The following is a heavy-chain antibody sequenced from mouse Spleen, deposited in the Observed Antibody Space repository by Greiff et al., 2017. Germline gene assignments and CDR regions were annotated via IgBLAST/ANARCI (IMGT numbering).Heavy chain of an antibody. CDR2: IYPRSGNT. CDR1: GYTFTSYG. D-gene: IGHD2-3*01. CDR3: ARRDGYYAYFDY. V-gene: IGHV1-81*01. J-gene: IGHJ2*01. Sequence: QVQLKESGAELARPGASVKLSCKASGYTFTSYGISWVKQRTGQGLEWIGEIYPRSGNTYYNEKFKGKATLTADKSSSTAYMELRSLTSEDSAVYFCARRDGYYAYFDYWGQGTTLTVSS.